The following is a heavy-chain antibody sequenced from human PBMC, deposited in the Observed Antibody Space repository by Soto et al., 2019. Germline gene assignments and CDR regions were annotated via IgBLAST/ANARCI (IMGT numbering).Heavy chain of an antibody. Sequence: PGGSLRLSCAASGFILNSYAMHWVRQAPGKGLEWVAVISFDGSNENFGDSVKGRFALTRDTSKNTLYLHMNDLRAEDTARYYCVKDRAVAGVFDYWGQGTLVTVSS. J-gene: IGHJ4*02. CDR2: ISFDGSNE. CDR1: GFILNSYA. D-gene: IGHD6-19*01. CDR3: VKDRAVAGVFDY. V-gene: IGHV3-30*18.